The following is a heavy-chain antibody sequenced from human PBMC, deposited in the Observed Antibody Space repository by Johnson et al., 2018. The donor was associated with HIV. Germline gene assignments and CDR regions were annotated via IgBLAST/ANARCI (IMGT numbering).Heavy chain of an antibody. D-gene: IGHD3-22*01. CDR2: TRNKANSYTT. J-gene: IGHJ3*02. V-gene: IGHV3-72*01. CDR1: GFTFSDHY. CDR3: TTDLGHYYDSSGYYYGAFDI. Sequence: VQLVESGGGLVQPGGSLRLSCAASGFTFSDHYMDWVRQAPGKGLEWVGRTRNKANSYTTEYAASVKGRFTISRDDSKNTLYLQMNSLKTEDTAVYYCTTDLGHYYDSSGYYYGAFDIWRQGTMVTVSS.